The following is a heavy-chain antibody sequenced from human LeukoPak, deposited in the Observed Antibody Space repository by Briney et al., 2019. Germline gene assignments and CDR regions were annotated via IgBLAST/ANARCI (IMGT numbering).Heavy chain of an antibody. CDR1: GFTFSKYW. J-gene: IGHJ4*02. CDR3: ARSTAVAAPFDY. V-gene: IGHV3-7*03. Sequence: GGSLRLSCAASGFTFSKYWMTWVRQPPGRGLEWMANIKEDGREIHYVDAVKGRFTISRDNSKNTLYLQMDSLRAEDTAVYYCARSTAVAAPFDYWGQGTLVTVSS. D-gene: IGHD6-19*01. CDR2: IKEDGREI.